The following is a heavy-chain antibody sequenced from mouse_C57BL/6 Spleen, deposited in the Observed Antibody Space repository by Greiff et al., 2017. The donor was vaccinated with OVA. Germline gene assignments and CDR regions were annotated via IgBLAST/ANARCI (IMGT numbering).Heavy chain of an antibody. D-gene: IGHD1-1*01. CDR3: ANGSSYYAMDY. CDR1: GYTFTSYW. CDR2: IDPSDSYT. Sequence: QVQLKQPGAELVRPGTSVKLSCKASGYTFTSYWMHWVKQRPGQGLEWIGVIDPSDSYTNYNQKFKGKATLTVDTSSSTAYMQLSSLTSEDSAVYYCANGSSYYAMDYWGQGTSVTVSS. V-gene: IGHV1-59*01. J-gene: IGHJ4*01.